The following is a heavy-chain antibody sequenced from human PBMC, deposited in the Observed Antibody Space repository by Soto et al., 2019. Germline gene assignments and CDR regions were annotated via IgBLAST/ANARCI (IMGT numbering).Heavy chain of an antibody. CDR2: INPNSGGT. J-gene: IGHJ6*02. Sequence: ASVKVSCKASGHTFTGYYMHWVRQAPGQGLEWMGWINPNSGGTNYAQKFQGWVTMTRDTSISTAYMELSRLRSDDTAVYYCARDLVTAAGSYYYYYGMDVWGQGTTVTVSS. V-gene: IGHV1-2*04. CDR1: GHTFTGYY. CDR3: ARDLVTAAGSYYYYYGMDV. D-gene: IGHD6-13*01.